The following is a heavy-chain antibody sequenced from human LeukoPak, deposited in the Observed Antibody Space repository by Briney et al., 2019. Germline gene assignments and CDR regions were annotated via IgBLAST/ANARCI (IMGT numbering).Heavy chain of an antibody. CDR3: AKVSGGGLYYDGMDV. Sequence: GRSLRLSCVASGFTFSTSGMHWVRQAPGKGLEWVAIIWHDGSNKYYADSVKGRFTISRENSKNTLYLQMNSLRAEDTAVYYCAKVSGGGLYYDGMDVWGQGTTVTVSS. V-gene: IGHV3-33*03. J-gene: IGHJ6*02. CDR2: IWHDGSNK. CDR1: GFTFSTSG. D-gene: IGHD1-14*01.